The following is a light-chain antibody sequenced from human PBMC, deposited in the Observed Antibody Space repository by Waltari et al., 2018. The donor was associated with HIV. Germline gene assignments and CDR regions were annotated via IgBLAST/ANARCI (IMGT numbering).Light chain of an antibody. CDR2: EVS. CDR3: CSYAGKSNTFLI. J-gene: IGLJ2*01. Sequence: QSALTQPASVSGSPGQSITISCTGTSNAGGSYNFVPWYQQHPGKAPRLIIYEVSKRPSGVSNRFSGSKSGNTASLTISGLQAEDEADYSCCSYAGKSNTFLIFGGGTKLTVL. V-gene: IGLV2-23*02. CDR1: SNAGGSYNF.